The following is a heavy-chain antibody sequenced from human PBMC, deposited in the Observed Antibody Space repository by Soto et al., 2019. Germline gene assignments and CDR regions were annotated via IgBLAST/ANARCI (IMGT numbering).Heavy chain of an antibody. CDR2: ISQSGDA. CDR3: AREVSGIQAFDY. D-gene: IGHD1-20*01. CDR1: GDSISSSDW. V-gene: IGHV4-4*02. Sequence: QVQLQESGPGLVKPSGTLSLTCAVSGDSISSSDWWNWVRQPPGKGLEWIGEISQSGDANYNPSLKSPVIISVDKSKKYFSLKLDSVTAADTAVYYCAREVSGIQAFDYWGQGTLVTVSS. J-gene: IGHJ4*02.